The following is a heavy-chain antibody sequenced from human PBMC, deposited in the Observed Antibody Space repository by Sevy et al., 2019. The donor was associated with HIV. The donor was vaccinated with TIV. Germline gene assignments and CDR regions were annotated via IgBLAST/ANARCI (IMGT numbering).Heavy chain of an antibody. Sequence: GGSLRLSCAASGFTFSTYWMTWVRQAPGKGLEWVANVKQDGTDTNYVDSVRGRFTISRDNGRNLLYLHMNSLRAEATAVYFCARALADWGSFHYSSWGRGVLVTVSS. D-gene: IGHD3-16*01. V-gene: IGHV3-7*01. CDR1: GFTFSTYW. CDR2: VKQDGTDT. CDR3: ARALADWGSFHYSS. J-gene: IGHJ4*02.